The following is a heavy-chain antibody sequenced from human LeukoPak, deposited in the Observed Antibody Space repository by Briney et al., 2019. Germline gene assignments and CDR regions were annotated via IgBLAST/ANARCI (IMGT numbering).Heavy chain of an antibody. CDR1: GFTFTSYS. CDR3: AKGGGPRGFDY. Sequence: GGSLRLSCVASGFTFTSYSMNWVRQAPGKGLEWVSCINIDGSIRNNADFVKGRFTISRENAKNTVYLQMNSLRADDTAVYYCAKGGGPRGFDYWGQGILVVVAS. V-gene: IGHV3-74*01. D-gene: IGHD3-10*01. CDR2: INIDGSIR. J-gene: IGHJ4*02.